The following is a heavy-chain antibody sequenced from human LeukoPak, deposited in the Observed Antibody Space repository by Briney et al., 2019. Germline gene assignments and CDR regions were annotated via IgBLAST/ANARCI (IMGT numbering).Heavy chain of an antibody. D-gene: IGHD3-3*01. CDR3: ARDGSGYRYWAARNDY. CDR2: ISSSSSYI. J-gene: IGHJ4*02. CDR1: GFTFSSYS. Sequence: PGGSLRLSCAASGFTFSSYSMNWVRQAPGKGLEWVSSISSSSSYIYYADSVKGRFTISRDNAKSSLYLQMNSLRAEDTAVYYCARDGSGYRYWAARNDYLGQGTLVTVSS. V-gene: IGHV3-21*01.